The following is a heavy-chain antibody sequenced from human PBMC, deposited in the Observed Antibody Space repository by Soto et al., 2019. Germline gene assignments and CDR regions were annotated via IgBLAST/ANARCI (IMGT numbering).Heavy chain of an antibody. Sequence: QVQLVQSGAEVREPGASVMVSCESSGYTFINYDINWVRQAPGQGLEWMGWVNANSGNAGYAQKFQGRATKTTNTDTRTSYMELSSLRYEDTAVYYCARGWGRWPHEKPGDFWGQGTLVTVSS. J-gene: IGHJ4*02. V-gene: IGHV1-8*01. CDR2: VNANSGNA. D-gene: IGHD3-16*01. CDR1: GYTFINYD. CDR3: ARGWGRWPHEKPGDF.